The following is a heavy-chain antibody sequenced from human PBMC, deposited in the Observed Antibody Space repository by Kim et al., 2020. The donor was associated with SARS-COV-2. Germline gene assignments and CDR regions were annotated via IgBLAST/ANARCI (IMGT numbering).Heavy chain of an antibody. D-gene: IGHD5-18*01. CDR3: AKDMVELWSKSDYYGMDV. CDR1: GFTFGDYA. CDR2: ISWNSGSI. Sequence: GGSLRLSCAASGFTFGDYAMHWVRQAPGKGLEWVSGISWNSGSIGYADSVKGRFTISRDNAKNSLYLQMNSLRAEDTALYYCAKDMVELWSKSDYYGMDVWGQGTTVTVSS. J-gene: IGHJ6*02. V-gene: IGHV3-9*01.